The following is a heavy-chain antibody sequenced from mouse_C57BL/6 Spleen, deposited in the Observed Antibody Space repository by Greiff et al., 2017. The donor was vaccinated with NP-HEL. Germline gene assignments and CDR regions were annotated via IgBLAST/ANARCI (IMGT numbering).Heavy chain of an antibody. D-gene: IGHD1-1*01. CDR1: GYAFSSYW. CDR2: IYPGDGDT. J-gene: IGHJ3*01. Sequence: VQLQQSGAELVKPGASVKISCKASGYAFSSYWMNWVKQRPGKGLEWIGQIYPGDGDTNYNGKFKGKATLTADKSSSTAYMQLSSLTSEDSAVYCCAIHYYGSSIFAYWGQGTLVTVSA. V-gene: IGHV1-80*01. CDR3: AIHYYGSSIFAY.